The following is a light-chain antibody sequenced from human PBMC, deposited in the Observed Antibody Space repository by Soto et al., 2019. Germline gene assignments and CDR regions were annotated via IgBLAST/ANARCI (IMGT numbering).Light chain of an antibody. CDR3: QRYYTYSGT. Sequence: DIQMTQSPSTLSASVGDRVTITCRASQSIDTWLAWYQQKPGKAPKLLIYRASSLESGVPSRFSGSGSGTEFTLTISRLQPDDFSTYYCQRYYTYSGTFVPGTKVDIK. J-gene: IGKJ3*01. CDR2: RAS. CDR1: QSIDTW. V-gene: IGKV1-5*03.